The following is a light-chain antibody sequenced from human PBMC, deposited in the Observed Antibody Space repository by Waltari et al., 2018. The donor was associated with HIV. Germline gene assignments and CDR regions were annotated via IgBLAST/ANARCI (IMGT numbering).Light chain of an antibody. CDR3: QVWDRFSDQAV. V-gene: IGLV3-21*02. CDR1: NIGGKS. J-gene: IGLJ2*01. Sequence: SYVLTQPPSVSVAPGQTASIICEANNIGGKSVHWYQQKPGQAPVLVIYDDSDRSSGIPERFSGSNSGNTATLTISRVEAGDEADYHCQVWDRFSDQAVFGGGTKLTVL. CDR2: DDS.